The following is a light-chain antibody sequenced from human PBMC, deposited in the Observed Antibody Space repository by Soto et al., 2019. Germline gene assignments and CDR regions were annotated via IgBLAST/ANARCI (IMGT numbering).Light chain of an antibody. Sequence: EIVLTHSPGPVSLSGGERATLSSRASESVSSSYLAWYQQKAGQAPRLLIYGASSRAIGIPDRCSCSGSGTDFTLTISRLEPEDFAVYYCQQYGSSPRTFGQRTKVDIK. CDR3: QQYGSSPRT. CDR1: ESVSSSY. CDR2: GAS. V-gene: IGKV3-20*01. J-gene: IGKJ1*01.